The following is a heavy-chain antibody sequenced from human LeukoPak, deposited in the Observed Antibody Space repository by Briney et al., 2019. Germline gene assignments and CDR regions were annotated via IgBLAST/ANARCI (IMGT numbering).Heavy chain of an antibody. J-gene: IGHJ4*02. D-gene: IGHD5-12*01. CDR1: GGSISSHY. V-gene: IGHV4-59*11. CDR3: ARGRGVVATITGGVQVYFDY. Sequence: SETLSLTCTVSGGSISSHYWSWIRQPPGKGLEWIGYIYYSGSTNYNPSLKSRVTISVDTSKNQFSLKLSSVTAADTAVYYCARGRGVVATITGGVQVYFDYWGQGTLVTVSS. CDR2: IYYSGST.